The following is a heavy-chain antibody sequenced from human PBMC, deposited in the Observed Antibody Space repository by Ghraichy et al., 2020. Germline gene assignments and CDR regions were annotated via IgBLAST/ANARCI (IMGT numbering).Heavy chain of an antibody. CDR3: ARATKDGYNIYYFDY. CDR1: GGSISSYY. Sequence: SETLSLTCTVSGGSISSYYWSWIRQPPGKGLEWIGYIYYSGSTNYNPSLKSRVTISVDTSKNQFSLKLSSVTAADTAVYYCARATKDGYNIYYFDYWGQGTLVTVSS. CDR2: IYYSGST. D-gene: IGHD5-24*01. V-gene: IGHV4-59*01. J-gene: IGHJ4*02.